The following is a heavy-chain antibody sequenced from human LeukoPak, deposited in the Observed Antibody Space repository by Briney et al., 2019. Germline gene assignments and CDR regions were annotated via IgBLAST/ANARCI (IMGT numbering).Heavy chain of an antibody. J-gene: IGHJ6*03. CDR3: ARVHAAAGTGVPYYYYYMDV. CDR1: GYTFTSYG. Sequence: ASVKVSCKASGYTFTSYGISWVRQAPGQGLEWMGVINPSGHTANYAQRFQGRVTMIRDTPTSTVYMELSSLRSEDTAVYYCARVHAAAGTGVPYYYYYMDVWGKGTTVTISS. CDR2: INPSGHTA. V-gene: IGHV1-46*01. D-gene: IGHD6-13*01.